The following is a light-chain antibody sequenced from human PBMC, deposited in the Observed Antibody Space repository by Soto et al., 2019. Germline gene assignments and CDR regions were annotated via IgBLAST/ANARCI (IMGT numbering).Light chain of an antibody. CDR3: SSYTSTSTYV. CDR1: SSDVGGYNS. Sequence: QSALTQPASVSGSPGQSITISCTGTSSDVGGYNSVSWYQQHPGKAPKLIIYDVSNRPSGVSNRFSGSKSGNTASLTISGLQAEDDTDYYCSSYTSTSTYVFGTGTKLTVL. V-gene: IGLV2-14*03. J-gene: IGLJ1*01. CDR2: DVS.